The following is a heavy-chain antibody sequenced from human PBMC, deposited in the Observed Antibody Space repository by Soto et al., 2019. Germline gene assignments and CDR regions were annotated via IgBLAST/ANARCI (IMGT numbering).Heavy chain of an antibody. V-gene: IGHV1-69*13. CDR3: ARVAYYYDSSGYYWSGNDAFDI. CDR1: GGTFSSYA. Sequence: GASVKVSCKASGGTFSSYAISWVRQAPGQGLEWMGGIIPIFGTANYAQKFQGRVTITADESTSTAYMELSSLRSEDTAVYYCARVAYYYDSSGYYWSGNDAFDIWGQGTMVNVSS. J-gene: IGHJ3*02. D-gene: IGHD3-22*01. CDR2: IIPIFGTA.